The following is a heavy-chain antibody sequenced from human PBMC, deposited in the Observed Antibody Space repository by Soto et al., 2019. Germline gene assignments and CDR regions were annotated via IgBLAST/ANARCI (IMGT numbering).Heavy chain of an antibody. CDR1: GYSFTSYW. Sequence: GESLKISCKGSGYSFTSYWIGWVRQMPGKGLEWMGIIYPGDSDTRYSPSFQGQVTISADKSISTAYLQWSSLKASDTAMYYCARHVAYCGGDCSDYYYYGIDVWGQGTTVTVSS. D-gene: IGHD2-21*02. CDR3: ARHVAYCGGDCSDYYYYGIDV. V-gene: IGHV5-51*01. J-gene: IGHJ6*02. CDR2: IYPGDSDT.